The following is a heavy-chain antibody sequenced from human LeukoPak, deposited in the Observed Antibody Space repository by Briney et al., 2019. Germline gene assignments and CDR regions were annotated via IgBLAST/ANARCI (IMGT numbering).Heavy chain of an antibody. V-gene: IGHV4-34*01. D-gene: IGHD3-10*01. J-gene: IGHJ6*02. CDR3: ARDPYGSGSYAPSYYYYGMDV. Sequence: SETLSLTCAVYGGSFSGYYWSWIRQPPGKGLEWIGEINHSGSTNYNPSLKSRVTTSVDTSKNQFSLKLSSVTDADTAVYYCARDPYGSGSYAPSYYYYGMDVWGQGTTVTVSS. CDR2: INHSGST. CDR1: GGSFSGYY.